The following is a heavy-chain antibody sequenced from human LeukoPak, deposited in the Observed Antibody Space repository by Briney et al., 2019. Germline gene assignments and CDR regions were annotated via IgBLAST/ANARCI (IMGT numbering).Heavy chain of an antibody. CDR1: GFTFSSYS. V-gene: IGHV3-48*04. Sequence: GGSLRHSCAASGFTFSSYSMNWVRQAPGKGLEWVSYISSSSSTIYYADSVKGRFTISRDNAKNSLYLQMNSLRAEDTAVYYCARFVDYGDYAGWFDPWGQGTLVTVSS. CDR2: ISSSSSTI. CDR3: ARFVDYGDYAGWFDP. D-gene: IGHD4-17*01. J-gene: IGHJ5*02.